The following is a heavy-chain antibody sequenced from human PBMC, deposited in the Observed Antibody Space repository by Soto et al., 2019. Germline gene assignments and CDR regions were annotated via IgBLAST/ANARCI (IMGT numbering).Heavy chain of an antibody. V-gene: IGHV3-72*01. CDR1: GFTFSDHY. J-gene: IGHJ6*02. CDR2: GRNKTKVCSR. D-gene: IGHD2-2*01. CDR3: AKFVVQDDAPGHSYGMDV. Sequence: PGGSVRRSCAASGFTFSDHYMDWVRQAPGEGLEWVGRGRNKTKVCSREYAASVKGRFTISRHDSENLLYLQMNSLKTEDTAVYYCAKFVVQDDAPGHSYGMDVWGQGTTVTVSS.